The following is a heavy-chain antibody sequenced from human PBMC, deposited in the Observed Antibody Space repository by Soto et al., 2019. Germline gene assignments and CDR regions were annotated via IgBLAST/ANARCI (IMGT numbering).Heavy chain of an antibody. CDR3: ARDRRGYSYGPFDY. CDR2: IIPIFGTA. D-gene: IGHD5-18*01. J-gene: IGHJ4*02. V-gene: IGHV1-69*06. CDR1: GGTFSSYA. Sequence: SVGVSCKXSGGTFSSYAISWVRQAPGQGLEWMGGIIPIFGTANYAQKFQGRVTITADKSTSTAYMELSSLRSEDTAVYYCARDRRGYSYGPFDYWGQGTLVTVSS.